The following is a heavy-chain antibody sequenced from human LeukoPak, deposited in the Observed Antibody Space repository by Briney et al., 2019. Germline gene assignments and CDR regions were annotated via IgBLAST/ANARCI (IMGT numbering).Heavy chain of an antibody. J-gene: IGHJ4*02. CDR2: ISAYNGNT. Sequence: ASVTVSCKASGYTFTGYYMHWVRQAPGQGLEWMGWISAYNGNTNYAQKLQGRVTMTTDTSTSTAYMELRSLRSDDTAVYYCARGVGATSLSDFDYWGQGTLVTVSS. D-gene: IGHD1-26*01. V-gene: IGHV1-18*04. CDR3: ARGVGATSLSDFDY. CDR1: GYTFTGYY.